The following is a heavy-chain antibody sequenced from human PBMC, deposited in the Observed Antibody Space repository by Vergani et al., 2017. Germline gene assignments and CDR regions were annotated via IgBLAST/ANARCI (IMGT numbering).Heavy chain of an antibody. Sequence: QLQLQESGSGLVKPSQTLSLTCAVSGGSISSGGYSWSWIRQPPGKGLEWIGYIYHSGSTYYNQSLKSRVTISVDRSKNQFSLKLSSVTAADTAVYYCARGHDSSGYYYDYWGQGTLVTVSS. J-gene: IGHJ4*02. D-gene: IGHD3-22*01. CDR2: IYHSGST. CDR3: ARGHDSSGYYYDY. CDR1: GGSISSGGYS. V-gene: IGHV4-30-2*01.